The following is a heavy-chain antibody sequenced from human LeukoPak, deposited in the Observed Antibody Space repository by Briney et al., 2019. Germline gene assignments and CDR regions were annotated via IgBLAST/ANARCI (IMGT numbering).Heavy chain of an antibody. Sequence: PSETLSLTCTVSGGSISSSSYYWGWIRQPPGKGLEWIGSIYYSGSTYYNPSLKSRVTISVDTSKNQFSLKLSSVTAADTAVYYCARVVSEYCSSTSCYAYHYYMDVWGKGTTVTVSS. CDR3: ARVVSEYCSSTSCYAYHYYMDV. V-gene: IGHV4-39*07. CDR1: GGSISSSSYY. CDR2: IYYSGST. D-gene: IGHD2-2*01. J-gene: IGHJ6*03.